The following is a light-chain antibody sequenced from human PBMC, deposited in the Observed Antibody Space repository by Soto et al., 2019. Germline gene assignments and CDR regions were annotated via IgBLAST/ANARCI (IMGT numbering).Light chain of an antibody. V-gene: IGLV2-14*01. CDR1: SSDVGGYNY. J-gene: IGLJ1*01. CDR2: DVS. Sequence: QSVLTQPASVSGSPGQSITISCTGTSSDVGGYNYVSWYQQNPGKAPKLMSYDVSNRPSGVSNRFSGSKSGNTASLTISGLQSEYESDYYCSSYTSSRTPYVFGTGTNLTVL. CDR3: SSYTSSRTPYV.